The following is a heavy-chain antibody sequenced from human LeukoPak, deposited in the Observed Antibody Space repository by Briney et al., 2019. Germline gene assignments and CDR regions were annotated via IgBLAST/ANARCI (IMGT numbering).Heavy chain of an antibody. V-gene: IGHV3-20*04. CDR2: INWNGGST. D-gene: IGHD3-10*01. CDR3: ASHYHGSGSYYNKGLDY. J-gene: IGHJ4*02. CDR1: GFTFDDYG. Sequence: PGGSLRLSCAASGFTFDDYGMSWVRQAPGKGLEWVSGINWNGGSTSYTDSVKGRFTISRDNAKNTLYPQMNSLRAEDTALYYCASHYHGSGSYYNKGLDYWGQGTLVTVSS.